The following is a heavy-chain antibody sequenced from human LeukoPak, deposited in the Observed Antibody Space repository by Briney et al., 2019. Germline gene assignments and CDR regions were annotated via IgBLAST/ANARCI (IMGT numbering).Heavy chain of an antibody. CDR1: GFDFDNYW. J-gene: IGHJ6*02. CDR2: MNQDGSEQ. Sequence: GGSLRLSCAASGFDFDNYWMTWVRQAPGKGLEWVANMNQDGSEQYYVDSVKGRFTISRDNAKNSLYLQMNSLRAEDTAVYYCASLPYYDILTGLYYYGMDVWGQGTTVTVSS. CDR3: ASLPYYDILTGLYYYGMDV. D-gene: IGHD3-9*01. V-gene: IGHV3-7*01.